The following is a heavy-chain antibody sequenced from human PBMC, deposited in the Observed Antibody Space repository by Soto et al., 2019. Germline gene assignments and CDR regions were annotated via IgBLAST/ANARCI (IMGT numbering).Heavy chain of an antibody. D-gene: IGHD3-10*01. V-gene: IGHV3-30*03. CDR2: ISYDGSNK. Sequence: QVPLVESGGGVVQPGRSLRLSCAASGFPFSSYGMHWVREASGKGLEWVAVISYDGSNKYYADSVKGRFTISRDNSASTLYLQMNSLRPEDTALYYCVGGQYYFDYRGQGTLVTVSP. CDR1: GFPFSSYG. CDR3: VGGQYYFDY. J-gene: IGHJ4*02.